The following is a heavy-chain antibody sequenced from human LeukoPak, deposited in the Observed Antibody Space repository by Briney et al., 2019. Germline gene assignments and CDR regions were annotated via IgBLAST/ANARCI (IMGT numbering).Heavy chain of an antibody. CDR1: GVTLSTYA. CDR2: ISSSGSGGST. D-gene: IGHD4-17*01. J-gene: IGHJ4*02. CDR3: AKDRGDGDYVRYYNY. V-gene: IGHV3-23*01. Sequence: GGSLRLSCAASGVTLSTYAMSWARQAPGRGLEWVSGISSSGSGGSTYYADSVKGRFTISRDNSKNTLYLQMNSLRAEDTAVYYCAKDRGDGDYVRYYNYWGQGTLVTVSS.